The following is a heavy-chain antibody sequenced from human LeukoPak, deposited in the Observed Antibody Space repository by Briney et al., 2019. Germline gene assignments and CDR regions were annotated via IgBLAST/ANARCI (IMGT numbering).Heavy chain of an antibody. CDR3: GRFGYVAGVDL. CDR2: INPSGTAT. D-gene: IGHD6-19*01. J-gene: IGHJ4*02. CDR1: GFFFSNYW. V-gene: IGHV3-7*01. Sequence: GGSLRLSCAASGFFFSNYWMTWVRQAPGTGLEFVANINPSGTATYYADPVKGRFTISRDNAKNLVYLQMNSLRADDTAVYHCGRFGYVAGVDLWGQGTLVAVS.